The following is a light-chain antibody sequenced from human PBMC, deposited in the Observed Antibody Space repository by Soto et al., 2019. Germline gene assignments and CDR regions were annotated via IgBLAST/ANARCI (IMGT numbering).Light chain of an antibody. CDR2: VNSDGSH. V-gene: IGLV4-69*01. J-gene: IGLJ2*01. CDR3: QTWGTGIQV. CDR1: SGHSSYA. Sequence: QPVLTQSPSASASLGASVKLTCTLSSGHSSYAIAWHQQQPEKGPRYLMKVNSDGSHTKGDGIPGRFSGSSAGAERYLTISSLQSEDEADYYCQTWGTGIQVFGGGTKLTVL.